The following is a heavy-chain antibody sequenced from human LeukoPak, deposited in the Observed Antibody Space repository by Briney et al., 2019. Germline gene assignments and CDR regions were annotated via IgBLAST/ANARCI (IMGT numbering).Heavy chain of an antibody. CDR1: GFTFSSYS. D-gene: IGHD5-12*01. V-gene: IGHV3-48*04. CDR3: ARGGGYDCFDY. J-gene: IGHJ4*02. Sequence: GGSLRLSCAASGFTFSSYSMNWVRQAAGKGLEWVSYISSSSSTIYYADSVKGRFTISRDNAKNSLYLQMNSLRAEDTAVYYCARGGGYDCFDYWGQGTLVTVSS. CDR2: ISSSSSTI.